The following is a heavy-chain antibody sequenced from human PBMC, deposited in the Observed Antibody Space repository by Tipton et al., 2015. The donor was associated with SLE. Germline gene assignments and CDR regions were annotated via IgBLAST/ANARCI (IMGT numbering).Heavy chain of an antibody. CDR2: ISSSSSYI. CDR3: ARERDCSSTSCYNDAFDI. J-gene: IGHJ3*02. D-gene: IGHD2-2*02. V-gene: IGHV3-21*01. CDR1: GFTFSSYS. Sequence: QLVQSGGGLVKPGGSLRLSCAASGFTFSSYSMNWVRQAPGKGLEWVSSISSSSSYIYYADSVKGRFTISRDNAKNSLYLQMNSLRAEDTAVYYCARERDCSSTSCYNDAFDIWGQGTMVTVSS.